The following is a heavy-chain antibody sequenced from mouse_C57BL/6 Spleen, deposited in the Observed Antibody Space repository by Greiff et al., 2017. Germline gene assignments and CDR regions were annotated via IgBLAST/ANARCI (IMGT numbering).Heavy chain of an antibody. CDR2: ILPGSGST. D-gene: IGHD2-5*01. Sequence: QVQLKQSGAELMKPGASVKLSCKATGYTFTGYWIEWVKQRPGHGLEWIGEILPGSGSTNYNDKFKGKATFTADTSSNTAYMQLSSQTTEDSAIYYCARGHYSNYYWGQGTTLTVSS. V-gene: IGHV1-9*01. CDR3: ARGHYSNYY. CDR1: GYTFTGYW. J-gene: IGHJ2*01.